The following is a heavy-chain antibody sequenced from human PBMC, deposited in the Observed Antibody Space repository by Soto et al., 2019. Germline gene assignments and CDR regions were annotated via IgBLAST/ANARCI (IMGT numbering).Heavy chain of an antibody. Sequence: GASVKVSGKASGYTFTRHGIRSVRQAPGQGLEWMGWISAYNGNTNYAQKLQGRVTMTTDTSTSTAYMELRSLRSDDTAVYYCSRDPNSGDFDYWGQGTLPPVSS. CDR3: SRDPNSGDFDY. D-gene: IGHD2-21*01. V-gene: IGHV1-18*01. CDR1: GYTFTRHG. CDR2: ISAYNGNT. J-gene: IGHJ4*02.